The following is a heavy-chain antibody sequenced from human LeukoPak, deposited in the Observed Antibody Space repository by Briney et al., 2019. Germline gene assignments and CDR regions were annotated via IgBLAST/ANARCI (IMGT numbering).Heavy chain of an antibody. V-gene: IGHV3-33*01. J-gene: IGHJ4*02. CDR1: GFTFSSYA. CDR3: ARVAMSDSSGYCDY. Sequence: QTGGSLRLSCAASGFTFSSYAMHWVRQAPGKGLEWVAVIWYDGSNENYADSVRGRFTVSRDNSKNTLYLHMNSVRAEDTAVNYCARVAMSDSSGYCDYWGQGTLVTVSS. D-gene: IGHD3-22*01. CDR2: IWYDGSNE.